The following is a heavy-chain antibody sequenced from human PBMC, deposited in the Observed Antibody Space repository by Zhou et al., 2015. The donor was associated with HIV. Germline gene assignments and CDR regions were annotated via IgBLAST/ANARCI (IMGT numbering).Heavy chain of an antibody. D-gene: IGHD3-22*01. V-gene: IGHV1-69*01. Sequence: QVQLVQSGAEVKKPGSSVKVSCKASGGTFSSYAISWVRQAPGQGLEWMGGIIPIFGTANYAQKFQGRVTITADESTSTAYMELSSLRSEDTAVYYCARSPPLPMIVVGLPFRVWFDYVGPGNPGPPSP. CDR1: GGTFSSYA. J-gene: IGHJ4*02. CDR2: IIPIFGTA. CDR3: ARSPPLPMIVVGLPFRVWFDY.